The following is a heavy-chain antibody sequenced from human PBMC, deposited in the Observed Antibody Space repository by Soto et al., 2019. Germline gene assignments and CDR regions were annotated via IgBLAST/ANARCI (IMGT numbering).Heavy chain of an antibody. V-gene: IGHV4-59*01. Sequence: SETLSLTCTVSGGSISSYYWSWIRQPPGKGLEWIGYIYYSGSTNYNPSLKSRVTISVDTSKNQFSLKLSSVTAADTAVYYCARMVQLERRDYFDYWGQGTLVTVSS. D-gene: IGHD1-1*01. CDR2: IYYSGST. J-gene: IGHJ4*02. CDR1: GGSISSYY. CDR3: ARMVQLERRDYFDY.